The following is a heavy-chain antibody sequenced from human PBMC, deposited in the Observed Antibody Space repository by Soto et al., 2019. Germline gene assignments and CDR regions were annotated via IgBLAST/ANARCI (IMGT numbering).Heavy chain of an antibody. CDR2: ISGSGGST. CDR1: GFTFSSYA. V-gene: IGHV3-23*01. J-gene: IGHJ6*03. CDR3: AKDRTIFGVVIINWRRAPS. Sequence: PGGSLRLSCAASGFTFSSYAMSWVRQAPGKGLEWVSAISGSGGSTYYADSVKGRFTISRDNSKNTLYLQMNSLRAEDTAVYYCAKDRTIFGVVIINWRRAPSWGKGTTVTAS. D-gene: IGHD3-3*01.